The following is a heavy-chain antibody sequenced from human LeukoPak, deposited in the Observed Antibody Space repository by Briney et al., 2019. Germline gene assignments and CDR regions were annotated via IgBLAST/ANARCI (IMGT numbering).Heavy chain of an antibody. CDR1: GFTFSSYA. D-gene: IGHD1-26*01. CDR3: ASGSYHPAIYYYMDV. V-gene: IGHV3-53*01. CDR2: IYSGGST. Sequence: QPGGSLRLSCAASGFTFSSYAMSWVRQAPGKGLEWVSVIYSGGSTYYADSVKGRLTISRDISKNTVYLQMNSLRAEDTAVYYCASGSYHPAIYYYMDVWGKGTTVTVSS. J-gene: IGHJ6*03.